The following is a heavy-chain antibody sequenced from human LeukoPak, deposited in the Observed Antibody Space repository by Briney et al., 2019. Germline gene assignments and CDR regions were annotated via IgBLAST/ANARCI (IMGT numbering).Heavy chain of an antibody. CDR2: IYYSGST. V-gene: IGHV4-59*01. CDR3: AREEGGAFDI. J-gene: IGHJ3*02. CDR1: GFTFSSYW. D-gene: IGHD1-26*01. Sequence: GSLRLSCAASGFTFSSYWMSWVRQAPGKGLEWIGYIYYSGSTNYNPSLKSRVTISVDTSKNQFSLKLSSVTAADTAVYYCAREEGGAFDIWGQGTMVTVSS.